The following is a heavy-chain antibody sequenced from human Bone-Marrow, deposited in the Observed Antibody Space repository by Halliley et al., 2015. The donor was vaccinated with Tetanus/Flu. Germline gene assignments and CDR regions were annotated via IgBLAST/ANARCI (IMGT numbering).Heavy chain of an antibody. Sequence: LSCTVSGDSISSYFCSWIRQPPGKGLEWIGYISYSGSTNYNPSLKSRVTISVDTSKNQFSLKLTSVSAADTAVYYCARHFPGGAYDIWGQGTMVTVPS. CDR1: GDSISSYF. J-gene: IGHJ3*02. V-gene: IGHV4-59*08. D-gene: IGHD3-16*01. CDR3: ARHFPGGAYDI. CDR2: ISYSGST.